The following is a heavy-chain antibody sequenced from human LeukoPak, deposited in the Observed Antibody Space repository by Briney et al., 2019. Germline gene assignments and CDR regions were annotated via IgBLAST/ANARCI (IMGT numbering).Heavy chain of an antibody. V-gene: IGHV3-21*04. D-gene: IGHD6-6*01. J-gene: IGHJ4*02. CDR2: ISRSSTYI. CDR3: AKETSSSFDY. Sequence: PGGSLRLSCAASGFTFSTYSMNWVRQAPGKGLEWVSSISRSSTYIYYVDSVKGRFTISRDDAKNSLYLQMNSLRAEDTAVYYCAKETSSSFDYWGQGTLVTVSS. CDR1: GFTFSTYS.